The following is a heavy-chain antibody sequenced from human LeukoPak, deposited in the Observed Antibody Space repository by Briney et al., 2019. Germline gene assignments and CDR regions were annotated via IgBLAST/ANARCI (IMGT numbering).Heavy chain of an antibody. CDR2: ISYDGSNE. CDR3: ARDRHGGSFYGYFDY. CDR1: GFTFSDYA. D-gene: IGHD1-26*01. Sequence: PGGSLRLTCAASGFTFSDYAMHWVRQAPGEGLEWVAVISYDGSNEHYIDSVKGRFTISRDDSKNTLYLQMNSLRPEDTAVYYCARDRHGGSFYGYFDYWGQGTLVTVSS. V-gene: IGHV3-30-3*01. J-gene: IGHJ4*02.